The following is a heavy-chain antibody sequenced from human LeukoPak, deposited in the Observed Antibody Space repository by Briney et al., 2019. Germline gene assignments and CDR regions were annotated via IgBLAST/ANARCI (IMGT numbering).Heavy chain of an antibody. CDR1: GGSFSGYY. V-gene: IGHV4-34*01. J-gene: IGHJ4*02. CDR2: INHSGNT. Sequence: SETLSLTCAVYGGSFSGYYWSWIRQPPGKGLEWIGEINHSGNTNYNPSLKSRVTISVDTSKNQFSLKLSSVTAADTAVYYCARVIGSWLLIDYWGQGTLVTVSS. D-gene: IGHD6-13*01. CDR3: ARVIGSWLLIDY.